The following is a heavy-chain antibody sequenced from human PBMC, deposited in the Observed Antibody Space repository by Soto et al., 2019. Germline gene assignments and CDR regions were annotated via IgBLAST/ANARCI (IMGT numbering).Heavy chain of an antibody. V-gene: IGHV4-30-4*01. CDR3: ARSRNSDYVPQY. CDR1: GGSISSGDYY. J-gene: IGHJ4*02. D-gene: IGHD4-4*01. CDR2: IYYSGTT. Sequence: QVQLQESGPGLVKPSQTLSLTCTVSGGSISSGDYYWSWIRQPPGKGLEWIGYIYYSGTTYYNPSLKSRVIISVDTSKNQFSLKLSSVTAADTAVYYCARSRNSDYVPQYWGQGTLVTVSS.